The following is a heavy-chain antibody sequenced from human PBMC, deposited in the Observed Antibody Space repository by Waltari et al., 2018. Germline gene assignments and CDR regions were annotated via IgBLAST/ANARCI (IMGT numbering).Heavy chain of an antibody. J-gene: IGHJ4*02. CDR3: ASGLGYMDY. CDR2: IWYDGSNK. CDR1: GFPFSRYG. V-gene: IGHV3-33*01. Sequence: QVQLVESGGCVVQPGRSLRLSCTASGFPFSRYGMPWVRQAPGKGLEGVAVIWYDGSNKYYADSVKGRFTISRDNSKNTLYLQMNSLRAEDTAVYYCASGLGYMDYWGQGTLVTVSS. D-gene: IGHD1-1*01.